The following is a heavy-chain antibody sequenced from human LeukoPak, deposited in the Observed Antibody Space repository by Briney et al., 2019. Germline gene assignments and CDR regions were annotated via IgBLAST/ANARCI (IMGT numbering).Heavy chain of an antibody. D-gene: IGHD1-1*01. V-gene: IGHV4-39*01. Sequence: SETLSLXCTVSGDSISSSGYYWGWIRQPPGKGLDWIGSMYYSGSTYYNPSLKSRVTISVDTSKNQFSLKLSSVTAADTAVYYCARHPYNWNVFHPLHFDYWGQGTLVTVSS. CDR2: MYYSGST. CDR3: ARHPYNWNVFHPLHFDY. CDR1: GDSISSSGYY. J-gene: IGHJ4*02.